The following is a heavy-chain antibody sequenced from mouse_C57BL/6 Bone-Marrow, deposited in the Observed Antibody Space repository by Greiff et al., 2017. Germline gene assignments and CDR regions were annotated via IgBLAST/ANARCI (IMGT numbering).Heavy chain of an antibody. V-gene: IGHV3-6*01. CDR2: ISYDGSN. J-gene: IGHJ3*01. D-gene: IGHD2-3*01. Sequence: EVKLMESGPGLVKPSQSLSLTCSVTGYSITSGYYWNWIRQFPGNKLEWMGYISYDGSNNYNPSLKNRISITRDTSKNQFFLKLNSVTTEDTATYYCARGSFYDGYLFAYWGQGTLVTVSA. CDR1: GYSITSGYY. CDR3: ARGSFYDGYLFAY.